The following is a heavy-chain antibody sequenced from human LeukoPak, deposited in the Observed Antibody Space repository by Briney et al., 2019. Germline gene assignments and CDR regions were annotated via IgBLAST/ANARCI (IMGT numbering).Heavy chain of an antibody. CDR1: GFTFSSYG. V-gene: IGHV3-30*03. CDR3: AREGTGYSSSPGYFDY. J-gene: IGHJ4*02. D-gene: IGHD6-13*01. CDR2: ISYDGSNK. Sequence: GGSLRLSCAASGFTFSSYGMHWVRQAPGKGLEWVAVISYDGSNKYYADSVKGRFTISRDNSKNTLYLQMNSLRAEDTAVYYCAREGTGYSSSPGYFDYWGQGTLVTVSS.